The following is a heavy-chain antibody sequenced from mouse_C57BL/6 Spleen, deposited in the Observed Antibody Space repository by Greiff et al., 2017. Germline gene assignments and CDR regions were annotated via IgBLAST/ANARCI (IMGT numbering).Heavy chain of an antibody. CDR3: ARGYYGSSSRLWAY. D-gene: IGHD1-1*01. J-gene: IGHJ3*01. Sequence: QVQLQQSGAELMKPGASVKLSCKATGYTFTGYWIEWVKQRPGHGLEWIGEILPGSGSTNYNEKFKGKATFTADTSSNTAYMQLSSLTTEDSAIYYCARGYYGSSSRLWAYWGQGTLVTVSA. CDR2: ILPGSGST. V-gene: IGHV1-9*01. CDR1: GYTFTGYW.